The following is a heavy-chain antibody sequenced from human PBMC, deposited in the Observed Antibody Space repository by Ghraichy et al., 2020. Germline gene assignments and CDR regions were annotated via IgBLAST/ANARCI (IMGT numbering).Heavy chain of an antibody. CDR2: IYYSGST. CDR3: ARDRAWFDP. V-gene: IGHV4-59*01. J-gene: IGHJ5*02. CDR1: GGSISSYY. Sequence: SETLSLTCTVSGGSISSYYWSWIRQPPGKGLEWIGYIYYSGSTNYNPSLKSRVTISVDTSKNQFSLKLSSVTAADTAVYYCARDRAWFDPWGQGTLVTVSS. D-gene: IGHD3-10*01.